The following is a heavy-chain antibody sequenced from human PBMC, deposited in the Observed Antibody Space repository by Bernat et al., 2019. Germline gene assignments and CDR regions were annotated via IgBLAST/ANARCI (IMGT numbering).Heavy chain of an antibody. CDR2: IFYSGST. J-gene: IGHJ4*02. D-gene: IGHD6-19*01. CDR1: GGSVSSGSSY. CDR3: ARELAEEYSRGWYPSFDY. Sequence: QVQLQASGPGLVKPSETLSLTCTVSGGSVSSGSSYWSWVRQPPGKGLEWIGYIFYSGSTRYNPPLKSRVTIPVDTSKSQFSLRLSSVTAADTAVYYCARELAEEYSRGWYPSFDYWGQGTLVTVSS. V-gene: IGHV4-61*01.